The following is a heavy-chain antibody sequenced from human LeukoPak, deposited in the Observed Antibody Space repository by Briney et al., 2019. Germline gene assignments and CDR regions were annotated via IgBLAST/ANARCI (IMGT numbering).Heavy chain of an antibody. CDR1: GGSISSGSYY. CDR2: IYSSGST. J-gene: IGHJ6*03. V-gene: IGHV4-61*02. D-gene: IGHD6-13*01. Sequence: TLSLTCTVSGGSISSGSYYWSWIRQPAGKGLEWIGRIYSSGSTNYNPSLKSRVTISLDTSKNQFSLQLNSVTPEDTAVYYCARARRIAAAVAYYYYYYMDVWGKGTTVTVSS. CDR3: ARARRIAAAVAYYYYYYMDV.